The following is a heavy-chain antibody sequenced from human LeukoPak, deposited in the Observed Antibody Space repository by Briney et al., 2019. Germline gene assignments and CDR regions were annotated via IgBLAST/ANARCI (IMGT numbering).Heavy chain of an antibody. J-gene: IGHJ1*01. CDR1: GYTFTSYA. D-gene: IGHD4-23*01. CDR3: ARDKAVTTEVTQHFQH. CDR2: INAGNGNT. V-gene: IGHV1-3*01. Sequence: RASVKVSCKASGYTFTSYAMHWVRQAPGQRLEWMGWINAGNGNTKYSQKFQGRVTITRDTSASTAYMELSSLRSEDTAVYYCARDKAVTTEVTQHFQHWGQGTLVTVSS.